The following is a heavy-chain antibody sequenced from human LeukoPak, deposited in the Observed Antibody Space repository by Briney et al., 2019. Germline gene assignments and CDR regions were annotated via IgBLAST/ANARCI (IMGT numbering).Heavy chain of an antibody. CDR1: GGSIYSYY. V-gene: IGHV4-59*08. CDR3: ARNRDGYNGIDY. D-gene: IGHD5-24*01. Sequence: SETLSLTCTVSGGSIYSYYWSWIRQPPGKGLEWIGYIYYSGSTNYNPSLKSRVTVSVDTTKNQFSLKLSSVTAVDTAVYYCARNRDGYNGIDYWGQGTLVTVSS. J-gene: IGHJ4*02. CDR2: IYYSGST.